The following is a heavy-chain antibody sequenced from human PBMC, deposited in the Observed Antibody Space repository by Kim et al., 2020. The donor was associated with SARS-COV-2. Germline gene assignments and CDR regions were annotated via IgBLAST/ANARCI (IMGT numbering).Heavy chain of an antibody. D-gene: IGHD6-13*01. CDR1: GFTFGDYA. J-gene: IGHJ4*02. V-gene: IGHV3-49*04. CDR3: TVDRGIAAAGTFDC. Sequence: GGSLRLSCTASGFTFGDYAMSWVRQAPGKGLEWVGFIRSKAYGGTTEYAASVKGRFTISRDDSKSIAYLQMNSLKTEDTAVYYCTVDRGIAAAGTFDCWGQRTLVTVSS. CDR2: IRSKAYGGTT.